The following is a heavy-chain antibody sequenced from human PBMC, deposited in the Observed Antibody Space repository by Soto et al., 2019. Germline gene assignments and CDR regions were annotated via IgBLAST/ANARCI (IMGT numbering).Heavy chain of an antibody. CDR3: ARQYTGYEKFDY. CDR2: IYYSGST. Sequence: SETLSLTCTVSGGSISSHYWSWIRQPPGKGLEWIGYIYYSGSTNYNPSLKSRVTMSVDTSENQFSLKVSSVTAADTAVYYCARQYTGYEKFDYWGQGALVTVS. D-gene: IGHD5-12*01. CDR1: GGSISSHY. V-gene: IGHV4-59*08. J-gene: IGHJ4*02.